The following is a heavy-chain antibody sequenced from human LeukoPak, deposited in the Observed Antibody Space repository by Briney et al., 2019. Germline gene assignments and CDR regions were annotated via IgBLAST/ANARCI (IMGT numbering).Heavy chain of an antibody. V-gene: IGHV1-8*01. Sequence: ASVKVSCKAAGYTFTSYDINWVRQATGQGLEWMWWMKPDSGNTGYAQKFQGRVTMTRNTSISTAYMELSSLSSEDTAVYYCARRYGPTQFNYWGQGTLVTVSS. CDR1: GYTFTSYD. J-gene: IGHJ4*02. D-gene: IGHD1-1*01. CDR2: MKPDSGNT. CDR3: ARRYGPTQFNY.